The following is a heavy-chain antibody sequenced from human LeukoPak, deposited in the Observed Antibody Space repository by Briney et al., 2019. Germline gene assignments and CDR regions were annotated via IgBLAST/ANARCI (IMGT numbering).Heavy chain of an antibody. CDR1: GDSISSRSYY. CDR2: FYESGDA. J-gene: IGHJ4*02. D-gene: IGHD3-3*02. Sequence: PSETLSLTCSVSGDSISSRSYYWGWIRQSPGKGLDYIGSFYESGDAYYNPSLKSRLTISGDTSKNQFYLKLTSVTVADTAVYYCARHPLEFEYISGPTLLSSYFDNWGQGTLVTVAS. V-gene: IGHV4-39*01. CDR3: ARHPLEFEYISGPTLLSSYFDN.